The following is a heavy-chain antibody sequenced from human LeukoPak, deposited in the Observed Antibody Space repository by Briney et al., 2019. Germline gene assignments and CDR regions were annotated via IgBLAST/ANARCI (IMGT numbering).Heavy chain of an antibody. CDR3: AHTNSNYDYYYYMDV. Sequence: SVKVSCKASGGTFSSYAISWVRQAPGQGLEWMGGIIPIFGTANYAQKFQGRVTITADESTSTAYMELSSLRSEDTAVYYCAHTNSNYDYYYYMDVWGKGTTVTVSS. D-gene: IGHD4-11*01. CDR1: GGTFSSYA. CDR2: IIPIFGTA. V-gene: IGHV1-69*13. J-gene: IGHJ6*03.